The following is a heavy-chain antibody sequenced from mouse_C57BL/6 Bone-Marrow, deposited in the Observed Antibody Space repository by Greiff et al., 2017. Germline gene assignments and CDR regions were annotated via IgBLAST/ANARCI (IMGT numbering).Heavy chain of an antibody. D-gene: IGHD1-1*01. Sequence: VQLQQPGTELVKPGASVKLSCKASGYTFTSYWMHWVTQRPGQGLEWIGNINPSNGGTNYNEKFKSKATLTVDKSSSTAYMQLSSLTSEDSAVYYCARHLSQSLRCGIFDYWGQGTTLTVSS. J-gene: IGHJ2*01. CDR3: ARHLSQSLRCGIFDY. V-gene: IGHV1-53*01. CDR2: INPSNGGT. CDR1: GYTFTSYW.